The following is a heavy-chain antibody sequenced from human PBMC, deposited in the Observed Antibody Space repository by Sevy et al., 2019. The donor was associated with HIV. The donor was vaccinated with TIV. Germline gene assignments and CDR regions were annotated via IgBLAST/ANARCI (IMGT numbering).Heavy chain of an antibody. CDR1: GLTFTSSA. CDR2: IVVGSGNT. J-gene: IGHJ6*02. D-gene: IGHD3-3*01. CDR3: AAARTWSGYYRGGYYYYGMDV. V-gene: IGHV1-58*01. Sequence: ASVKVSCKASGLTFTSSAVQWVRQARGQRLEWIGWIVVGSGNTNYAQKFQERVTITRDMSTSTAYMELSSLRSEDTAVYYCAAARTWSGYYRGGYYYYGMDVWGQGTTVTVSS.